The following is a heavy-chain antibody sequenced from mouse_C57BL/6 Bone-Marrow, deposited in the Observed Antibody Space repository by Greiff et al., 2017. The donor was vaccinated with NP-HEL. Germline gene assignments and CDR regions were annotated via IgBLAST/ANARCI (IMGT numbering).Heavy chain of an antibody. CDR1: GFTFSSYG. V-gene: IGHV5-6*01. D-gene: IGHD1-1*01. CDR2: ISSGGSYT. Sequence: EVKLQESGGDLVKPGGSLKLSCAASGFTFSSYGMSWVRQTPDKRLEWVATISSGGSYTYYPDSVKGRFTISRDNAKNTLYLQMSSLKSEDTAMYYCARAYYYLNAYWGQGTLVTVSA. J-gene: IGHJ3*01. CDR3: ARAYYYLNAY.